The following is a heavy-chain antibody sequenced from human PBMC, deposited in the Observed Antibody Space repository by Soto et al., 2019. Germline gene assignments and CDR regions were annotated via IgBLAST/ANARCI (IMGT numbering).Heavy chain of an antibody. CDR3: ARHGEISSSWPMAAGNYYFDY. CDR2: ISAYNGNT. J-gene: IGHJ4*02. CDR1: GYTFTSYG. V-gene: IGHV1-18*01. D-gene: IGHD6-13*01. Sequence: GASVKVSCKASGYTFTSYGISWVRQAPGQGLEWMGWISAYNGNTNYAQKLQGRVTMTTDTSTSTAYMELRSLRSDDTAVYYCARHGEISSSWPMAAGNYYFDYWGQGTLVTVSS.